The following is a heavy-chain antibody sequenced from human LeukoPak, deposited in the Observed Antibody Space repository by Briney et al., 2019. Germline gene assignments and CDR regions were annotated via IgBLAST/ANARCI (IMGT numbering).Heavy chain of an antibody. Sequence: GRSQRLFCSPYSFALSSYAMLCVRQAPGKGLEYVSAISSNGGSTYYADSVKGRFTISRDNSKNTQYLQMSSLRAEDTAVYYCVKDSSSWYLDYWGQGTLVTVSS. J-gene: IGHJ4*02. CDR2: ISSNGGST. V-gene: IGHV3-64D*06. CDR3: VKDSSSWYLDY. CDR1: SFALSSYA. D-gene: IGHD6-13*01.